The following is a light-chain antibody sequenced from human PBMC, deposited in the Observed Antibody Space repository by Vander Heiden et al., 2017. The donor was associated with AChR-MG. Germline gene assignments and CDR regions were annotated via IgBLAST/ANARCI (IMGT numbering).Light chain of an antibody. V-gene: IGLV2-23*02. CDR2: EVI. J-gene: IGLJ2*01. CDR3: CSYAGSSTVI. CDR1: NRDVGSYNL. Sequence: QSALTQPASVSGSPGQSITIPCTGTNRDVGSYNLGSWYQQHPGKAPKLMMYEVIRRPSGVSNRFSGSKSGNTASPTISGVQAEDEADDCCCSYAGSSTVIFGGGTRVTVL.